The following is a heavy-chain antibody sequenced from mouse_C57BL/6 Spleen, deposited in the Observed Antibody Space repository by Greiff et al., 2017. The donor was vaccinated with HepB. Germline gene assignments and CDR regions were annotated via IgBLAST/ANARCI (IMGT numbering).Heavy chain of an antibody. CDR3: ARWGTTVVATGYYAMDY. D-gene: IGHD1-1*01. CDR2: IYPGDGDT. J-gene: IGHJ4*01. V-gene: IGHV1-82*01. CDR1: GYAFSSSW. Sequence: VQLQQSGPELVKPGASVKISCKASGYAFSSSWMNWVKQRPGKGLEWIGRIYPGDGDTNYNGKFKGKATLTADKSSSTAYMQLSILTSEDSAVYFCARWGTTVVATGYYAMDYWGQGTSVTVSS.